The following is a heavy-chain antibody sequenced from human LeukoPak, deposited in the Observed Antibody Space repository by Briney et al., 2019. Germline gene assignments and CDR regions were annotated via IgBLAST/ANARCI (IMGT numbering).Heavy chain of an antibody. CDR1: GFTFSSYG. CDR3: AKAGTRYYYDSSGYFDY. J-gene: IGHJ4*02. CDR2: IWYDGSNK. V-gene: IGHV3-33*06. Sequence: PGGSLRLSXAASGFTFSSYGMHWVRQAPGKGLEWVAVIWYDGSNKYYADSVKGRFTISRDNSKNTLYLQMNSLRAEDTAVYYCAKAGTRYYYDSSGYFDYWGQGTLVTVSS. D-gene: IGHD3-22*01.